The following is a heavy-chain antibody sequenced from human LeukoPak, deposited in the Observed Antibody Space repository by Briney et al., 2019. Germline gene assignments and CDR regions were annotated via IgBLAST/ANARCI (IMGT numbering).Heavy chain of an antibody. D-gene: IGHD3-9*01. CDR1: GGSISSYY. Sequence: SETLSLTCTVSGGSISSYYWSWIRQPAGKGLEWIGRIYTSGSTNYNPSLKSRVTMSVDTSKNQFSLKLSSVTAADTAVYYCARGPLVYYDILTGYYNRYYYYYMDVWGKGTTVTVSS. J-gene: IGHJ6*03. CDR2: IYTSGST. CDR3: ARGPLVYYDILTGYYNRYYYYYMDV. V-gene: IGHV4-4*07.